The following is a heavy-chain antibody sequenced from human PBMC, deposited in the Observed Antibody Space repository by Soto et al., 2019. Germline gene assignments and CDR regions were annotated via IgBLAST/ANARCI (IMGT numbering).Heavy chain of an antibody. D-gene: IGHD1-1*01. CDR2: IITSFGTA. Sequence: QVQLVQSGAEVKKPGSSVKVSCKASGGTFCSYAISWVRTAPGQGLEWMGGIITSFGTANYAQKFQGRVTITADESTSTAYMELSSLRSEDTAVYYCARVREALQQYNVYYCGMDVWGQGTTVTVSS. CDR3: ARVREALQQYNVYYCGMDV. J-gene: IGHJ6*02. CDR1: GGTFCSYA. V-gene: IGHV1-69*01.